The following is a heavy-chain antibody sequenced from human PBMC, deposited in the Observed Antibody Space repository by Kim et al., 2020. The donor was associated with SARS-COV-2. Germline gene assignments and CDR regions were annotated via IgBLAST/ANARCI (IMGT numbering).Heavy chain of an antibody. Sequence: ASVKVSCKASRYTFTSYAMNWVRQAPGQGLEWMGWINTNTGNPTYAQGFTGRFVFSLDTSVSTAYLQISSLKAEDTAVYYCVRELAPSSGYYYDLRGFDYWGQGTLVTVSS. CDR1: RYTFTSYA. CDR2: INTNTGNP. V-gene: IGHV7-4-1*02. CDR3: VRELAPSSGYYYDLRGFDY. D-gene: IGHD3-22*01. J-gene: IGHJ4*02.